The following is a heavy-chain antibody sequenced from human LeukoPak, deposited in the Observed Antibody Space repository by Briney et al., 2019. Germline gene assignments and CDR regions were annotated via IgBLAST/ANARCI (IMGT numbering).Heavy chain of an antibody. CDR1: GGSFSGYY. CDR3: ARGRGLIFTHYGSGGYVWFDP. V-gene: IGHV4-34*01. J-gene: IGHJ5*02. CDR2: INHSGST. D-gene: IGHD3-10*01. Sequence: SETLSLTCAVYGGSFSGYYWSWIRQPPGKGLEWIGEINHSGSTNYNPSLKSRVTISVDTSKNQFSLKLSSVTAADTAVYYCARGRGLIFTHYGSGGYVWFDPWGQGTLVTVSS.